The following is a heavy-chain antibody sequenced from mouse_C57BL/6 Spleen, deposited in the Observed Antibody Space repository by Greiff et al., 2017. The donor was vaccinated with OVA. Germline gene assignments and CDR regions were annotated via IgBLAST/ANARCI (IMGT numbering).Heavy chain of an antibody. CDR2: INPYNGGT. D-gene: IGHD1-1*01. Sequence: EVQLQQSGPVLVKPGASVKMSCKASGYTFTDYYMNWVKQSHGKSLEWIGVINPYNGGTSYNQKFKGKATLTVDKSSSTAYMELNSLTSEDSAVYYCARKVYYGSSYPGYFDYWGQGTTLTVSS. J-gene: IGHJ2*01. CDR3: ARKVYYGSSYPGYFDY. V-gene: IGHV1-19*01. CDR1: GYTFTDYY.